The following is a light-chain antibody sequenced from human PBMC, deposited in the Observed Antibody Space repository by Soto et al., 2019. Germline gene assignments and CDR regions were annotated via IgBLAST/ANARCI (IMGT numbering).Light chain of an antibody. CDR1: QSISGW. CDR2: DAS. CDR3: QQDKRYSLT. Sequence: DIQMTQAPSTLSASVGDRVTITCLASQSISGWLAWYKQKPGEAPKLLIDDASRLDSGIPSRFSRSGSVTPYTLPISSLQPDESPTYYCQQDKRYSLTCGGGTKVEIK. J-gene: IGKJ4*01. V-gene: IGKV1-5*01.